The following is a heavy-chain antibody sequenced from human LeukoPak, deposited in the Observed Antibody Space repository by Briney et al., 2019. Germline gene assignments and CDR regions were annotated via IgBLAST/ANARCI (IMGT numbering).Heavy chain of an antibody. CDR1: GYSISSGYY. V-gene: IGHV4-38-2*02. CDR3: ARLNSPGWFDP. J-gene: IGHJ5*02. Sequence: PSETLSLTCTVSGYSISSGYYWGWIRQPPGKGLEWIGSIYHSGTTYYNPSLKSRLTISVDTSKNQFSLKLSSVTAADTAVYYCARLNSPGWFDPWGQGTLVTVSS. CDR2: IYHSGTT.